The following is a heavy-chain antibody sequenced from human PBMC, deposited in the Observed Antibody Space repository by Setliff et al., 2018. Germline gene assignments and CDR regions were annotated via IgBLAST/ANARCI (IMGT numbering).Heavy chain of an antibody. CDR1: GGSISSSSYY. Sequence: SETLSLTCTVSGGSISSSSYYWGWIRQPPGKGLEWIGNIYYSGSTFYNPSLKSRFTISVDTSKNHFSLKLSSVTAADTAVYYCASERESASRQTYFDSWGQGTLVTVSS. CDR3: ASERESASRQTYFDS. D-gene: IGHD2-15*01. CDR2: IYYSGST. J-gene: IGHJ4*02. V-gene: IGHV4-39*02.